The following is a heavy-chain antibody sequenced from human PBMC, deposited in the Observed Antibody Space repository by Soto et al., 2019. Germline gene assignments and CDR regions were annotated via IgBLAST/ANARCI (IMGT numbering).Heavy chain of an antibody. CDR3: ARDSAKHSSSWYWFDP. CDR2: IIPIFGTA. J-gene: IGHJ5*02. CDR1: GGTFSSYA. V-gene: IGHV1-69*01. Sequence: QVQLGQSGAEVKKPGSSVKVSCKASGGTFSSYAISWGRQAPGQGLEWMGGIIPIFGTANYAQKFQGRVTITADESTSTAYMELSGLRAEDTAVYDCARDSAKHSSSWYWFDPWGQGTLVTVSS. D-gene: IGHD6-13*01.